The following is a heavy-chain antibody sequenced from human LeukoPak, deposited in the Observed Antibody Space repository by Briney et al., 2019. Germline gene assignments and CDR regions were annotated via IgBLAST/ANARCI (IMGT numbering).Heavy chain of an antibody. CDR2: FDPEDGET. CDR1: GYTLTELS. V-gene: IGHV1-24*01. CDR3: ATVYYYGSGSYGYYFDY. Sequence: EASVKVSCKVSGYTLTELSMHWVRQAPGKGLEWMGGFDPEDGETIYAQKFQGRVTMTEDTSTDTAYMELSSLRSEDTAVYYCATVYYYGSGSYGYYFDYWGQGTLVTVSS. J-gene: IGHJ4*02. D-gene: IGHD3-10*01.